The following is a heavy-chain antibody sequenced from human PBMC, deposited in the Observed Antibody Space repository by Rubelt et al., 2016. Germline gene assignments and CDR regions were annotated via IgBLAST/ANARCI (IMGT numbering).Heavy chain of an antibody. V-gene: IGHV3-72*01. Sequence: EVQLVESGGGLVQPGGSLRLSCAASGFTFTDNYMDWVRQAPGKGLKWVGRTRNKANGYTTEYAASVTGRFTISRDESRNSVCRQRNSLTAEDTAVYYCARSGGIVATTHFDYWGHGTLVTVSS. CDR1: GFTFTDNY. CDR2: TRNKANGYTT. D-gene: IGHD5-12*01. J-gene: IGHJ4*01. CDR3: ARSGGIVATTHFDY.